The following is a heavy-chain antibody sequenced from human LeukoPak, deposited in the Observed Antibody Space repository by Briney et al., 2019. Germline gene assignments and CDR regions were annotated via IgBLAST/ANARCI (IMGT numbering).Heavy chain of an antibody. J-gene: IGHJ4*02. CDR2: IYPRDGST. CDR1: GYTFTSYG. CDR3: ARDQEGFDY. V-gene: IGHV1-46*01. Sequence: ASVKVSCKASGYTFTSYGISWVRQAPGQGLEWMGMIYPRDGSTSYAQKFQGRVTVTRDTSASTVHMELSGLRSEDTAVYYCARDQEGFDYWGQGTLVTVSS.